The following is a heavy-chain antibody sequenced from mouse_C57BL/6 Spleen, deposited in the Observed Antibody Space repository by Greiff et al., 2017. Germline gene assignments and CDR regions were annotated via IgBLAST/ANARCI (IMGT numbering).Heavy chain of an antibody. D-gene: IGHD1-1*01. CDR1: GYAFSSYW. CDR2: IYPGDGDT. V-gene: IGHV1-80*01. CDR3: ERDYGSSYAGYYFDY. J-gene: IGHJ2*01. Sequence: VHLVESGAELVKPGASVKISCKASGYAFSSYWMNWVKQRPGKGLEWIGQIYPGDGDTNYNGKFKGKATLTADKSSSTAYMQLSSLTSEDSAVYFCERDYGSSYAGYYFDYWGQGTTLTVSS.